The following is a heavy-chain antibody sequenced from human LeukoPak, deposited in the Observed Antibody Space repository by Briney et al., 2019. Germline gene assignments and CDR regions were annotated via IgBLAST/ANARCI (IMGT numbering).Heavy chain of an antibody. CDR2: ISAYNGNT. D-gene: IGHD3-22*01. CDR3: ARVSDSSGYFDAFDI. V-gene: IGHV1-18*01. J-gene: IGHJ3*02. CDR1: GYTFTSYG. Sequence: ASVKVSCKASGYTFTSYGISWVRQAPGQGLESMGWISAYNGNTNYAQKLQGRVTMTTDTSTSTAYMELRSLRSDDTAVYYCARVSDSSGYFDAFDIWGQGTMVTVSS.